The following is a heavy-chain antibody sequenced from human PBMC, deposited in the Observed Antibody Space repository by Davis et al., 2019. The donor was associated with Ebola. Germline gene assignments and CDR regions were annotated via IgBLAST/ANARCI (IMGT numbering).Heavy chain of an antibody. CDR2: ISGSGGST. CDR3: AKKGLLWFGEPLGYMDV. V-gene: IGHV3-23*01. Sequence: GESLKISCAASGFTFSSYAMSWVRQAPGKGLEWVSAISGSGGSTYYADSVKGRFTISRDNSKNTLYLQMNSLRAEDTAVYYCAKKGLLWFGEPLGYMDVWGKGTTVTVSS. J-gene: IGHJ6*03. D-gene: IGHD3-10*01. CDR1: GFTFSSYA.